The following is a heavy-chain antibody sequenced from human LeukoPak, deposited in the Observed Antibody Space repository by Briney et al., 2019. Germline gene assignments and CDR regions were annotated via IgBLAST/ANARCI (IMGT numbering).Heavy chain of an antibody. CDR1: GYTFTSYG. D-gene: IGHD3-3*01. Sequence: GASVRVSCKGSGYTFTSYGISWVRQAPGQGLEGMGLISAYNGNTNYAQKLQGRVTMTTDTSTSTAYMELRSLRSDDTAVYYCARSPRPPSYDFWSGYANWFDPWGQGTLVTVSS. J-gene: IGHJ5*02. CDR3: ARSPRPPSYDFWSGYANWFDP. CDR2: ISAYNGNT. V-gene: IGHV1-18*01.